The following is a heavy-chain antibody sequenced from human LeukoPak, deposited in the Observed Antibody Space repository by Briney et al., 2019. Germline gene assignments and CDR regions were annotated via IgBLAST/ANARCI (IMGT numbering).Heavy chain of an antibody. D-gene: IGHD3-3*01. Sequence: ASVKVSCKASGGTFSSYTISWVRQAPGQGLEWMGRIIPILGIANYAQKFQGRVTITADKSTSTAYMELSSLRSEDTAVYYCAREYYDFWGGLTQGNYYYYYGMDVWGQGTTVTVSS. CDR2: IIPILGIA. V-gene: IGHV1-69*02. CDR3: AREYYDFWGGLTQGNYYYYYGMDV. CDR1: GGTFSSYT. J-gene: IGHJ6*02.